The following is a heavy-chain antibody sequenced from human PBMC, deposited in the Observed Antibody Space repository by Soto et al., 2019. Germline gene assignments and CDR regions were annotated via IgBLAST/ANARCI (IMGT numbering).Heavy chain of an antibody. CDR1: GGSFSGYY. CDR2: INHSGST. Sequence: QVQLQQWGAGLLKPSETLSLTCAVYGGSFSGYYWSWIRQPPGKGLEWIGEINHSGSTNYKPSLKSRVTIAVETSKNQFTLKLSSVTAADTAVYYCARVLSIAGATHFDYWGQGTLVTVSS. D-gene: IGHD1-26*01. J-gene: IGHJ4*02. CDR3: ARVLSIAGATHFDY. V-gene: IGHV4-34*01.